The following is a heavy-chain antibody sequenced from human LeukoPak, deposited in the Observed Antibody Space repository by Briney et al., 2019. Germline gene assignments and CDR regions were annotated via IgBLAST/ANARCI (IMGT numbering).Heavy chain of an antibody. D-gene: IGHD3-22*01. Sequence: SETLSLTCTVSGGSISSYYWSWIRQPPGKGLEWIGYIYYSWSTNYNPSLKSRVTISVDTSKNQFSLKLSSVTAADTAVYYCARDSYYYDSSGYSLPAFDIWGQGTMVTVSS. J-gene: IGHJ3*02. CDR1: GGSISSYY. CDR3: ARDSYYYDSSGYSLPAFDI. CDR2: IYYSWST. V-gene: IGHV4-59*12.